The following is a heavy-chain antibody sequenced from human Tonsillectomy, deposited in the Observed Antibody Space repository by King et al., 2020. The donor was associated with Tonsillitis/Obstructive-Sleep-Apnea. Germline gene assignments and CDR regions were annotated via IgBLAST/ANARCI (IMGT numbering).Heavy chain of an antibody. J-gene: IGHJ4*02. D-gene: IGHD6-19*01. CDR1: GYRVITYG. CDR3: ARDSRYTSGWFDF. CDR2: VIGYNGKT. V-gene: IGHV1-18*01. Sequence: QVQLVESGAEVKKPGASVKVSCKAAGYRVITYGISWVRQAPGQGLEWIGWVIGYNGKTKDAQTIQVLQGSVTMTTDTSTSTAYMELRSLRSDDTAVYYCARDSRYTSGWFDFWGQGTLVTVSS.